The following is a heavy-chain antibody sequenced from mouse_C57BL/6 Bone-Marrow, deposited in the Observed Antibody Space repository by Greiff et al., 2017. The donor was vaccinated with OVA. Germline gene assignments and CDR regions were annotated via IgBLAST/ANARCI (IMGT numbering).Heavy chain of an antibody. V-gene: IGHV1-19*01. CDR2: INPYNGGT. D-gene: IGHD2-3*01. J-gene: IGHJ2*01. Sequence: VKPGASVKMSCKASGYTFTDYYMNWVTQSHGKSLEWIGVINPYNGGTSYNQKFKGKATLTVDKSSSTAYMELNSLTSEDSAVYYCARWLLEGNSDYWGQGTTLTVSS. CDR3: ARWLLEGNSDY. CDR1: GYTFTDYY.